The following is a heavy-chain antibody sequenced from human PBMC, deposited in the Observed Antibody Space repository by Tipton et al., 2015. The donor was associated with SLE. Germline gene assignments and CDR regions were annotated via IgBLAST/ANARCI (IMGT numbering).Heavy chain of an antibody. Sequence: LRLSCAVSGSSISSGYYWGWIRQPPRKGLEWIGSIYRSGSTYNNPSLRSRVTISVDTSKNQFSLKLSSVTAADTAVYYCARVAPGGYYFDYWGQGTLVTVSS. CDR2: IYRSGST. CDR1: GSSISSGYY. V-gene: IGHV4-38-2*01. CDR3: ARVAPGGYYFDY. D-gene: IGHD5-12*01. J-gene: IGHJ4*02.